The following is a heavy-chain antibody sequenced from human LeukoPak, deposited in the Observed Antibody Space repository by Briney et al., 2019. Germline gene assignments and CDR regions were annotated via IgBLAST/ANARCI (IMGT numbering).Heavy chain of an antibody. J-gene: IGHJ4*02. CDR3: AKELTTIVAFDN. Sequence: PGRSLRLSCAASGFTFSSYAMHWVRQAPGKGLEWVAVISYDGSNKYYADSVKGRFTISRDNSKNTLYLQMNSLRAEDTALYYCAKELTTIVAFDNWGQGTLVTVSS. CDR1: GFTFSSYA. CDR2: ISYDGSNK. D-gene: IGHD4-11*01. V-gene: IGHV3-30*04.